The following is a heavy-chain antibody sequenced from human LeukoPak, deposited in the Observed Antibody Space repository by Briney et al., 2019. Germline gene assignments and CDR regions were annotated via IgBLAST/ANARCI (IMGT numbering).Heavy chain of an antibody. Sequence: GASVKVSCQASGYTFTRYYMHWVRQAPGQGLEWMGIINPSGGSTSYAQKFQGRVTMTRDTSTSTVYMELSSLRSEDTAVYYCARDRSSWYFDLWGRGTLVTVSS. J-gene: IGHJ2*01. D-gene: IGHD2-2*01. CDR1: GYTFTRYY. CDR2: INPSGGST. V-gene: IGHV1-46*01. CDR3: ARDRSSWYFDL.